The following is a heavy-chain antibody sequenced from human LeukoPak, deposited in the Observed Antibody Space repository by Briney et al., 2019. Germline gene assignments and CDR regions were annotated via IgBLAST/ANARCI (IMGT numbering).Heavy chain of an antibody. CDR1: GFTVSSNY. CDR2: ISASGET. CDR3: AKDKSRYPVYYFDY. D-gene: IGHD2-2*01. J-gene: IGHJ4*02. V-gene: IGHV3-53*01. Sequence: PGGSLRLSCAASGFTVSSNYMSWVRQAPGKGLEWVSGISASGETYYAESVKGRFNISRDKSRNTVYVQMDNLGVEDTAIYYCAKDKSRYPVYYFDYWGQGTLVTVSS.